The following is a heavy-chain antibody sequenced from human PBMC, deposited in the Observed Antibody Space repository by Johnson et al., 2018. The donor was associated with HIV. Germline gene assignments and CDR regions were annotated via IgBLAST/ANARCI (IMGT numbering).Heavy chain of an antibody. Sequence: VQLVESGGGLVQPGGSLRLSCAASGFTVSSNYMSWVRQAPGKGLEWVSVIYSGGSTDYADSVKGRFTISRDNSKNTLYLQMNSLRAEDTAVYYCAKDRGVVVTAAPYEAFDIWGQGTMVTVSS. V-gene: IGHV3-66*01. CDR1: GFTVSSNY. J-gene: IGHJ3*02. D-gene: IGHD2-21*02. CDR3: AKDRGVVVTAAPYEAFDI. CDR2: IYSGGST.